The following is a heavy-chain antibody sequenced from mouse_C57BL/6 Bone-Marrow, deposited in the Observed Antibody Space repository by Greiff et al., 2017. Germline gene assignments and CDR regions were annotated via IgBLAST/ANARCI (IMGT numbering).Heavy chain of an antibody. V-gene: IGHV1-26*01. CDR2: INPNNGGT. CDR3: ANNQGGWGWYFDV. D-gene: IGHD3-3*01. J-gene: IGHJ1*03. Sequence: EVQLQQSGPELVKPGASVKISCKASGYTFTDYYMNWVKQSHGKSLEWIGDINPNNGGTSYNQKFKGKATLTVDKSSSTAYMELRSLTSEDSAVYYWANNQGGWGWYFDVWGTGTTVTVSS. CDR1: GYTFTDYY.